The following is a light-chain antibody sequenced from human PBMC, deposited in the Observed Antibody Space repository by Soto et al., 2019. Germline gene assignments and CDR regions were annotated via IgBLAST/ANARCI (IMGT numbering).Light chain of an antibody. Sequence: EIVLTQSPGTLSLSPGERATLSCRASQSVSSSYLAWYQQKPGQAPRLLIYGASSRTTGIQDRFSGSGSGTDFILTISILEPEDFAVYYCQQYGSSPITFGQGTRLEIK. CDR1: QSVSSSY. J-gene: IGKJ5*01. CDR3: QQYGSSPIT. CDR2: GAS. V-gene: IGKV3-20*01.